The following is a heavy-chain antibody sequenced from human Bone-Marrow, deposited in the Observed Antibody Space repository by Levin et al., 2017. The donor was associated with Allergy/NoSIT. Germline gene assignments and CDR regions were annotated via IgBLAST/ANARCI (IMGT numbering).Heavy chain of an antibody. CDR3: ARDDYDTNAFDI. J-gene: IGHJ3*02. CDR1: GFTFSSYS. CDR2: ISSSSSYI. D-gene: IGHD3-16*01. V-gene: IGHV3-21*01. Sequence: GGSLRLSCAASGFTFSSYSMNWVRQAPGKGLEWVSSISSSSSYIYYADSVKGRFTISRDNAKNSLYLQMNSLRAEDTAVYYCARDDYDTNAFDIWGQGTMVTVSS.